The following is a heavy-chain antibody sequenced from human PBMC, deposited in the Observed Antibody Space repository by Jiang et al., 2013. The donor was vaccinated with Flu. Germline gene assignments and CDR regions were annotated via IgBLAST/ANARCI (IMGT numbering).Heavy chain of an antibody. CDR2: INPNNGGT. J-gene: IGHJ4*02. V-gene: IGHV1-2*06. Sequence: WVRQAPGQGLEWMGRINPNNGGTNYAQKFQGRVTMTRDTSISTAYMDLSRLRSDDTAVYYCARVEYYGSGSYLYWGQGTLVTVSS. CDR3: ARVEYYGSGSYLY. D-gene: IGHD3-10*01.